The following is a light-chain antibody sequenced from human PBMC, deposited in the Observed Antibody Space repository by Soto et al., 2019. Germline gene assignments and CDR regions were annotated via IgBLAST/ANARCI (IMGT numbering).Light chain of an antibody. Sequence: DIQMTQSPSSLSASVGDRVTITCRASQGISNYLAWYQQKPGKDPKLLIYAASTLQSGVRSRFSGSGSGTDFTLTISSLQPEDVATYYCQKYNSAPYTFVQGNKLEIK. V-gene: IGKV1-27*01. J-gene: IGKJ2*01. CDR2: AAS. CDR1: QGISNY. CDR3: QKYNSAPYT.